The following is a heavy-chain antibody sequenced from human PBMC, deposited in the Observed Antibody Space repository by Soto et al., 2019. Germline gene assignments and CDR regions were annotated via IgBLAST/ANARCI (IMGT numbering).Heavy chain of an antibody. CDR2: IYHSGST. D-gene: IGHD6-6*01. CDR1: GGSISSGGYY. Sequence: SETLSLTCTVSGGSISSGGYYWSWIRQHPGKGLEWIGEIYHSGSTNYNPSLKSRVTISVDTSKNQFSLKLSSVTAADTAVYYCARGVHSSSSSAFDIWGQGTMVTVSS. J-gene: IGHJ3*02. CDR3: ARGVHSSSSSAFDI. V-gene: IGHV4-39*07.